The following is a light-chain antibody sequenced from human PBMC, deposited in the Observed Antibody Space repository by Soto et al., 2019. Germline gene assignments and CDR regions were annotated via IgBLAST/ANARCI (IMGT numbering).Light chain of an antibody. CDR1: QSVGSN. CDR2: GAS. J-gene: IGKJ1*01. Sequence: EIVMTQSPATLSVSPGERATLSCRARQSVGSNLAWYQQKPGQAPRLLIYGASTRATGIPARFSGSGSGTEFTLTISSLQSEDFAVYYCQQYNDLPTFGQGTKVDIK. V-gene: IGKV3-15*01. CDR3: QQYNDLPT.